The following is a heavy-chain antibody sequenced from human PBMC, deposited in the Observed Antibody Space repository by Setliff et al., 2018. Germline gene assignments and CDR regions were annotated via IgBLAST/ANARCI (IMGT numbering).Heavy chain of an antibody. V-gene: IGHV3-23*01. CDR2: ISGSGFST. D-gene: IGHD3-22*01. Sequence: PGGSLRLSCATSGFTFYTYALSWVRQAPGKELEWVSTISGSGFSTYYADFVKGRFTISRDNSKNTLYLQMNSLRDEDTAIYYCAKNVIYFERRIDRDYWYFDLWGRGTLVTVSS. CDR3: AKNVIYFERRIDRDYWYFDL. CDR1: GFTFYTYA. J-gene: IGHJ2*01.